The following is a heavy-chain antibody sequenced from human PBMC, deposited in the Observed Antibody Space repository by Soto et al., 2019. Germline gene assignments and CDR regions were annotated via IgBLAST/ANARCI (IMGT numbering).Heavy chain of an antibody. CDR3: ARNDYYGSGSYFRGRYYYYGMDV. V-gene: IGHV4-59*01. CDR2: IYYSGST. Sequence: SETLSLTCTVSGGSISSYYWSWIRQPPGKGLEWIGYIYYSGSTNYNPSLKSRVTISVDTSKNQFSLKLSSVTAADTAVYYCARNDYYGSGSYFRGRYYYYGMDVWGQGTTVTVSS. D-gene: IGHD3-10*01. CDR1: GGSISSYY. J-gene: IGHJ6*02.